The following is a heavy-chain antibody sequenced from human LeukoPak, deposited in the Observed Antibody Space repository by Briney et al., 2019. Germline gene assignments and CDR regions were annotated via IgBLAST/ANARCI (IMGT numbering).Heavy chain of an antibody. J-gene: IGHJ4*02. V-gene: IGHV3-13*01. CDR3: VRQKKSHGNFDY. Sequence: GGSLRLSCAASGFTFSDHAMHWVRQAPGKGLEWVSAVGIAADTFYPGSVKGRFTISREDAKNSLYLQMNSLRVEDTAVYYCVRQKKSHGNFDYWGQGTLVTVSS. D-gene: IGHD1-26*01. CDR2: VGIAADT. CDR1: GFTFSDHA.